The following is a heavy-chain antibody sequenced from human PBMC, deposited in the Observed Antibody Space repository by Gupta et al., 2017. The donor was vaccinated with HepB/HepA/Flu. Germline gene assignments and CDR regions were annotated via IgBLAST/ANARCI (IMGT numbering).Heavy chain of an antibody. D-gene: IGHD3-10*01. CDR3: AVGVDYYGSGIMGPTWYFDY. V-gene: IGHV1-2*02. Sequence: QVQLVQSGAEVKKPGASVKVSCKASGYTFTGYYMHGVRQAPGQGLEWMGWINPNSGGTNYAQKFQGRVTMTRDTSISTAYMELSRLRSDDTAVYYCAVGVDYYGSGIMGPTWYFDYWGQGTLVTVSS. CDR1: GYTFTGYY. CDR2: INPNSGGT. J-gene: IGHJ4*02.